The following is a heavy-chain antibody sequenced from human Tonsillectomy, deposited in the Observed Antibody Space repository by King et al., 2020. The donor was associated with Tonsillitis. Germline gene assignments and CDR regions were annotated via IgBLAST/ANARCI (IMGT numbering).Heavy chain of an antibody. V-gene: IGHV3-48*01. CDR3: AREGDGLTGEPFDY. Sequence: VQLVESGGGLVQPGGSLRISCAASGFTFSSYSMNWVRQAPGKGLEWVSYISSSSSTIYYADSVKGRFTISRDNARNSLYLQMNSLRAEDTAVYYCAREGDGLTGEPFDYWGQGTLVTVSS. J-gene: IGHJ4*02. D-gene: IGHD7-27*01. CDR1: GFTFSSYS. CDR2: ISSSSSTI.